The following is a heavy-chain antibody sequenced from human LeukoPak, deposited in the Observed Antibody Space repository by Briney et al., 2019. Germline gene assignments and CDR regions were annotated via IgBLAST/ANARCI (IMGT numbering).Heavy chain of an antibody. Sequence: GRSLRLSCAASGFTFDGYAMHWVRQAPGNGLEWVSGISWNSGSIGYADSVKGRFTISRDNAKNSLYLQMNSLRAEDMALYYCVRVQWLTRGGLDYWGQGTLVTVSS. V-gene: IGHV3-9*03. CDR1: GFTFDGYA. CDR3: VRVQWLTRGGLDY. D-gene: IGHD5-24*01. J-gene: IGHJ4*02. CDR2: ISWNSGSI.